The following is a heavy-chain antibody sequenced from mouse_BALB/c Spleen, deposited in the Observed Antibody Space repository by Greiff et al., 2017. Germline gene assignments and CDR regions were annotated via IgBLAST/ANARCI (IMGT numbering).Heavy chain of an antibody. CDR2: ISSGGSYT. Sequence: EVMLVESGGGLVKPGGSLKLSCAASGFTFSSYAMSWVRQSPEKRLEWVAEISSGGSYTYYPDTVTGRFTISRDNAKNTLYLEMSSLRSEDTAMYYCAREVRGAVDYWGQGTSVTVSS. CDR1: GFTFSSYA. J-gene: IGHJ4*01. CDR3: AREVRGAVDY. V-gene: IGHV5-9-4*01. D-gene: IGHD2-14*01.